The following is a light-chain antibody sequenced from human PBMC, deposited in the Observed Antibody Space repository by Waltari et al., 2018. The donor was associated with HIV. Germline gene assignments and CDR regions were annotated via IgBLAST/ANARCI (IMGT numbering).Light chain of an antibody. CDR2: HSS. CDR1: QNVDDK. J-gene: IGKJ4*01. Sequence: DILLTQSPATISVSPGGRVTVSCRASQNVDDKLAWYQQKPGQSPRLLIYHSSVRAAGVPTRFSGAGSATNFTLTITGLQSEDFTLYFYQQYHHWPPLTFGGGSRVELK. CDR3: QQYHHWPPLT. V-gene: IGKV3D-15*01.